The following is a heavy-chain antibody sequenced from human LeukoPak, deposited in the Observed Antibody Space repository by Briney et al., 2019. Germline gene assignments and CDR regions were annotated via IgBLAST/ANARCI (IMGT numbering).Heavy chain of an antibody. CDR3: ARLDGLNTAKGYYFEY. Sequence: SDTPSLTCTVSGGFISRYYWGWIWTPPKNVQPLTSYNYYSERSNYNPSLKSRVSKSVDTSKNQFSLKLYSVTAADTAVYYCARLDGLNTAKGYYFEYWGQGTLVNVSS. CDR1: GGFISRYY. J-gene: IGHJ4*02. D-gene: IGHD5-18*01. CDR2: NYYSERS. V-gene: IGHV4-59*08.